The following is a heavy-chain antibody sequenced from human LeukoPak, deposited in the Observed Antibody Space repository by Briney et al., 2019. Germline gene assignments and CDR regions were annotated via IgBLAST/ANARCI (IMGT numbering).Heavy chain of an antibody. CDR1: GFTFSSYA. D-gene: IGHD3-3*01. CDR3: AKVPITIFGVVISDDYYYYYMDV. Sequence: GGSLRLSCAASGFTFSSYAMSWVRQAPGKGLEWVSAISGSGGSTYYADSVKGRFTISRDNSKNTLYLRMNSLRAEDTAVYYCAKVPITIFGVVISDDYYYYYMDVWGKGTTVTVPS. J-gene: IGHJ6*03. CDR2: ISGSGGST. V-gene: IGHV3-23*01.